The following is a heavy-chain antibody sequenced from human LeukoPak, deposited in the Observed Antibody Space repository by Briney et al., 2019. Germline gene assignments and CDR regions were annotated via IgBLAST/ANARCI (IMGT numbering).Heavy chain of an antibody. CDR2: ISGSGGST. V-gene: IGHV3-23*01. D-gene: IGHD2-15*01. CDR3: AKDREYCSGGSCSDASDI. Sequence: PGGSLRLSCAASGFTFSSYAMSWVRQAPGKGLEWVSAISGSGGSTYYADSVKGRFTISRDNSKNTLYLQMNSLRAEDTAVYYCAKDREYCSGGSCSDASDIWGQGTMVTVSS. J-gene: IGHJ3*02. CDR1: GFTFSSYA.